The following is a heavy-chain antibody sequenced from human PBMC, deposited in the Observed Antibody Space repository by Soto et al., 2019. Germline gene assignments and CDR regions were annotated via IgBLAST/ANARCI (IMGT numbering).Heavy chain of an antibody. V-gene: IGHV4-30-4*01. J-gene: IGHJ4*02. CDR2: IYYSGST. D-gene: IGHD5-18*01. CDR1: GGSISSGDYY. CDR3: ASNCYGYTFYDY. Sequence: PSETLSLTCTVSGGSISSGDYYWSWIRQPPGKGLEWIGYIYYSGSTYYNPSLKSRVTISVDTSKNQFSLKLSSVTAAVTAVYYCASNCYGYTFYDYWGQGTLVTVSS.